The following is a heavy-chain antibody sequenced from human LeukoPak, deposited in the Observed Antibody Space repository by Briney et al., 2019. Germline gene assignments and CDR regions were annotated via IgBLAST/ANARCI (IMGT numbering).Heavy chain of an antibody. V-gene: IGHV3-20*04. CDR1: GFTFHDYG. Sequence: GGSLRLSCAASGFTFHDYGMSWVRHAPGKGLEWVSGINWNGGSTVYADSVKGRFNIPRDNAKNSLYLQMNSLRAGDTAWYYCARDLYCTNGVCFPTDYGGQGTLVTVSS. CDR2: INWNGGST. J-gene: IGHJ4*02. CDR3: ARDLYCTNGVCFPTDY. D-gene: IGHD2-8*01.